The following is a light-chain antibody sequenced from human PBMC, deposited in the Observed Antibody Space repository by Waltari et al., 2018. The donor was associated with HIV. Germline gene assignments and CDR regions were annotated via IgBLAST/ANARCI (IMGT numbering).Light chain of an antibody. CDR3: QQYGSSPRT. Sequence: EIVLTQSPGTLSLSPGERATLSCRASQSVSSNYLAWYQQKPGQAPRLLIYGTSSRTTGIPDRFSCSGSGTDFTLTISRLEPEDFAVYYCQQYGSSPRTFGQGTKLEIK. CDR1: QSVSSNY. J-gene: IGKJ2*01. CDR2: GTS. V-gene: IGKV3-20*01.